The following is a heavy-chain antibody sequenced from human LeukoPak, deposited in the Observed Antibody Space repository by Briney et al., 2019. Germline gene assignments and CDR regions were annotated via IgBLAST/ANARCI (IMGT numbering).Heavy chain of an antibody. CDR2: ISSSSSTI. V-gene: IGHV3-48*04. D-gene: IGHD6-13*01. CDR3: ARDWGIAADY. J-gene: IGHJ4*02. Sequence: GGSLRLSCAASGLTFSSYSMNWVRQAPGKGLEWVSYISSSSSTIYYADSVKGRFTISRDNAKNSLYLQMNSLRAEDTAVYYCARDWGIAADYWGQGTLVTVS. CDR1: GLTFSSYS.